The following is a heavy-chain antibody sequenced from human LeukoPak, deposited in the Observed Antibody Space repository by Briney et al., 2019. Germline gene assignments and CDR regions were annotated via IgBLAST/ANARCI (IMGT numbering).Heavy chain of an antibody. J-gene: IGHJ5*02. CDR2: INPNSGGT. V-gene: IGHV1-2*02. CDR3: ARGLQLLWFGELRPESWFDP. D-gene: IGHD3-10*01. CDR1: GYTFTGYY. Sequence: ASVKVSCKASGYTFTGYYMHWVRQAPGQGLEWMGWINPNSGGTNYAQKFQGRVTMTRDTSISAAYMELNRLRSDDTAVYYCARGLQLLWFGELRPESWFDPWGQGTLVTVSS.